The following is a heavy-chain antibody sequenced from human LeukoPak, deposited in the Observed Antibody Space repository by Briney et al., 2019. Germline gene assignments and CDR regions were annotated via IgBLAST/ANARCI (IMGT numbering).Heavy chain of an antibody. CDR2: IWYDGSNK. CDR1: GFTLSTYG. J-gene: IGHJ4*02. CDR3: ARDSNSYGSGATIDY. V-gene: IGHV3-33*01. Sequence: GRSLRLSCAASGFTLSTYGMHWVRQAPGKGLEWLTDIWYDGSNKYYTDSVKGRFTISRDNSKNTLYLQMSSLRAEDTAVYYCARDSNSYGSGATIDYWGQGTLVTVSS. D-gene: IGHD3-10*01.